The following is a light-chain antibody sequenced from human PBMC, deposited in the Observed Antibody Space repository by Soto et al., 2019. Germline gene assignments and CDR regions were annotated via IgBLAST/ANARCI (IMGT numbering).Light chain of an antibody. V-gene: IGKV2-30*01. CDR2: AVS. CDR3: RQGTHWPFT. Sequence: DVVLTQSPLFLSATLGQPASISCRSSEGLVYGDGNTYLSWFQRRPGHAQRRLIYAVSDRDSGVPDRFSGSGSGTDFTLRISRVEAEDVGGYFCRQGTHWPFTFGQGTKLEIK. J-gene: IGKJ2*01. CDR1: EGLVYGDGNTY.